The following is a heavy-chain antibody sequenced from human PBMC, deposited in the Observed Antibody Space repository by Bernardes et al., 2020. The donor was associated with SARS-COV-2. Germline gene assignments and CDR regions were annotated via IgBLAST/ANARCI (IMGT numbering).Heavy chain of an antibody. CDR3: AKDATMSRGHFDY. CDR2: IAVTGDGT. V-gene: IGHV3-23*01. CDR1: GFTFRNSA. Sequence: SLILSCAASGFTFRNSAMNWVRQAPGPGLEWVSIIAVTGDGTYYADSVKGRFTISRDNSKNTLYLQMNSLRGEDTAVYYCAKDATMSRGHFDYWGQGTLVTVSS. D-gene: IGHD3-10*02. J-gene: IGHJ4*02.